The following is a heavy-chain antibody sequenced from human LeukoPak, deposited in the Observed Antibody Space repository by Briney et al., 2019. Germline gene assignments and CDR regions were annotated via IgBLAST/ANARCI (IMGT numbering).Heavy chain of an antibody. D-gene: IGHD2-2*01. CDR2: ISAYNGNT. CDR3: ARVDCSSTSCYVGDY. Sequence: ASVKVSCKASGYTSTSYGISWVRQAPGQGLEWMGWISAYNGNTNYAQKLQGRVTMTTDTSTSTAYMELRSLRSDDTAVYYCARVDCSSTSCYVGDYWGQGTLVTVSS. V-gene: IGHV1-18*01. J-gene: IGHJ4*02. CDR1: GYTSTSYG.